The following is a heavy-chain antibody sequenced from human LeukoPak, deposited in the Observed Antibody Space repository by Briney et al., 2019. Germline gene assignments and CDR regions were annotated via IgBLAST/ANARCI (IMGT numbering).Heavy chain of an antibody. CDR2: VDNAGSIT. CDR3: VRSAFHAGSGNYYDY. D-gene: IGHD3-22*01. V-gene: IGHV3-74*03. Sequence: PGGSLRLSCAASGFTFSSYWMHWVRQAPGKGLVWVLRVDNAGSITTYADSVKGRFTISRDNAENTLYLQMNSLRVEDTAVYYCVRSAFHAGSGNYYDYWGQGTLVTVSS. J-gene: IGHJ4*02. CDR1: GFTFSSYW.